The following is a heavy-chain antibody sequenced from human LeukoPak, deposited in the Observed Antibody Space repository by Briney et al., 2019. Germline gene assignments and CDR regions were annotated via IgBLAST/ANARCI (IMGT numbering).Heavy chain of an antibody. CDR3: AKGGLVHRFDP. J-gene: IGHJ5*02. Sequence: GGSLRLSCTASGFTFGDYAMSWVRQAPGEGLEWVGFIRSKAYGGTTEYAASVKGRFTISRDDSKSIAYLQMNSLKTEDIAVYYCAKGGLVHRFDPWGQGTLVTVSS. V-gene: IGHV3-49*04. CDR1: GFTFGDYA. CDR2: IRSKAYGGTT.